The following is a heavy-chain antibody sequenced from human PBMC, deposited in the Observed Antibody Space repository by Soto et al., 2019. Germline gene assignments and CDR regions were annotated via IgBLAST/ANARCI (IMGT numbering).Heavy chain of an antibody. Sequence: QVQLVESGGGVVQPGRSLRLSCAASGFTFSSYGMHWVRQAPGKGLEWVAVISYDGSNKYYADSVKGRFTISRDNSKNTLYLKMTSLRVEDRVVYYCAKDLGIGFTLGGFKAPDAFDIGGKGTMVPVSS. CDR1: GFTFSSYG. D-gene: IGHD3-16*01. CDR2: ISYDGSNK. CDR3: AKDLGIGFTLGGFKAPDAFDI. V-gene: IGHV3-30*18. J-gene: IGHJ3*02.